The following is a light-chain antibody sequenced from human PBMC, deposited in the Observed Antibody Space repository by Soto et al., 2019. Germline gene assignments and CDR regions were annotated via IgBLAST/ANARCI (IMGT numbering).Light chain of an antibody. CDR1: QSVDSTF. J-gene: IGKJ1*01. CDR3: QQYMSSVT. CDR2: GAS. Sequence: EIVLTQSPGSLSLSPGERATLSCRASQSVDSTFFDWYQKKPGQAPRLLIYGASKRATGVPDRFSGSGSETDFTLTIIRMEPEDFEEYYCQQYMSSVTFGQGTKVEI. V-gene: IGKV3-20*01.